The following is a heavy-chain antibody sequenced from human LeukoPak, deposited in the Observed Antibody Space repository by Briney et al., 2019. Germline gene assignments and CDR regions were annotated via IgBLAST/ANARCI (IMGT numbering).Heavy chain of an antibody. J-gene: IGHJ6*02. CDR3: ARGLASCGGDCYSGRYYYHAMDA. Sequence: GASVKVSCRASGYSFTSRNIHWVRQAPGQGLEWMGFVNPSGGSTRYGQNFQGRVTMTSDTSTSTVDMELSSVRSEDTAVYFCARGLASCGGDCYSGRYYYHAMDAWGQGTTVTVSS. CDR2: VNPSGGST. CDR1: GYSFTSRN. V-gene: IGHV1-46*01. D-gene: IGHD2-21*02.